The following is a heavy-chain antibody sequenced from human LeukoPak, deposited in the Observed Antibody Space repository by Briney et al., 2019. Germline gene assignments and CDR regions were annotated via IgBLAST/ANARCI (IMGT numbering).Heavy chain of an antibody. V-gene: IGHV3-23*01. D-gene: IGHD5-24*01. CDR2: ISGSGVST. J-gene: IGHJ5*02. CDR1: GFTFSSYA. CDR3: AKGFRGTLPNWFDP. Sequence: PVGSLRLSCAASGFTFSSYAMSWVRQAPGKGLEWVSAISGSGVSTYYADSVKGRFTISRDNSKNTLYLQMNSLRAEDTAVYYCAKGFRGTLPNWFDPWGQGTLVAVSS.